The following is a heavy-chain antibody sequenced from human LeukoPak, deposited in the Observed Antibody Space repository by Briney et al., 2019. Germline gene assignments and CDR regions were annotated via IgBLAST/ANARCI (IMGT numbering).Heavy chain of an antibody. CDR2: ISGSGGST. D-gene: IGHD1-1*01. CDR1: RFTFSSYA. V-gene: IGHV3-23*01. Sequence: PGGSLRLSCAAFRFTFSSYAMSWVRQAPGKGLEWVSAISGSGGSTYYPDSVKGRFTISRDNSKNTLYLQMNSLRAEDTAVYYCAAHTRNYYYYYYMDVWGKGTTVTVSS. J-gene: IGHJ6*03. CDR3: AAHTRNYYYYYYMDV.